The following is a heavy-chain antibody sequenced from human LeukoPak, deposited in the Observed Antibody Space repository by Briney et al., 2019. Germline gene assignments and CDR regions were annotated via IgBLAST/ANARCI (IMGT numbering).Heavy chain of an antibody. CDR3: ARELTVTTSSMFDP. CDR1: GGSISSYY. J-gene: IGHJ5*02. CDR2: IYYSGST. D-gene: IGHD4-17*01. V-gene: IGHV4-59*01. Sequence: AETLSLTCTVSGGSISSYYWSWIRQPPGKGLEWIGYIYYSGSTNYNPSLKSRVAISVDTSKNQFSLKLSSVTAADTAVYYCARELTVTTSSMFDPSGQGTLVTVSS.